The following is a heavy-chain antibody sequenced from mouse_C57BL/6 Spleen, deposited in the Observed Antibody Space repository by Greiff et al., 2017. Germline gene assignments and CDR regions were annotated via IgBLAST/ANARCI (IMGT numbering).Heavy chain of an antibody. CDR3: AIPLYYGSSPFAY. V-gene: IGHV5-9*01. D-gene: IGHD1-1*01. J-gene: IGHJ3*01. Sequence: EVKLVESGGGLVKPGGSLKLSCAASGFTFSSYTMSWVRQTPEKRLEWVATISGGGGNTYYPDSVKGRFTISRDNAKNTLYLQMSSLRSEDTALYYCAIPLYYGSSPFAYWGQGTLVTVSA. CDR1: GFTFSSYT. CDR2: ISGGGGNT.